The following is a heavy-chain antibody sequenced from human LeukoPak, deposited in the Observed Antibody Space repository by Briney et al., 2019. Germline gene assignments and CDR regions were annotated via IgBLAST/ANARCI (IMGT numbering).Heavy chain of an antibody. CDR1: GFAFSGDW. Sequence: PWGSLSLSCAASGFAFSGDWMSWVRPGPGQGLGLVGEMKQDGSDKYYVDSVKGRFTISRDNAKNSLYLQMDSLRAEDTAVYYCAVAETVNSYDRLRLHHWGQGTLVTVSS. CDR3: AVAETVNSYDRLRLHH. CDR2: MKQDGSDK. J-gene: IGHJ5*02. D-gene: IGHD3-22*01. V-gene: IGHV3-7*02.